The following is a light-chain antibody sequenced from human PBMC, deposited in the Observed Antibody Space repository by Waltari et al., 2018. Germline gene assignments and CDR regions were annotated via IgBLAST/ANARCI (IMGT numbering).Light chain of an antibody. Sequence: QSALTQPPSVSGSPGQSVTISCTGISNDRVSWYQQPPGTAPKLMIYEVTSRPSWVPECFSGSKSGNTASLTISGLQAEDEAHYYCSSYTRGFLSVFGGGTKLTVL. V-gene: IGLV2-18*02. CDR3: SSYTRGFLSV. CDR2: EVT. CDR1: SNDR. J-gene: IGLJ2*01.